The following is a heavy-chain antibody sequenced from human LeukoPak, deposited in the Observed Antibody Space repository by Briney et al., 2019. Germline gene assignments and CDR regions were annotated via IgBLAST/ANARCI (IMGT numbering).Heavy chain of an antibody. J-gene: IGHJ4*02. D-gene: IGHD1-26*01. CDR1: GFTFSSYA. CDR3: TRHRVVGATQGLGP. CDR2: ISSVSTDI. V-gene: IGHV3-21*01. Sequence: GGSLRLSCAASGFTFSSYAMNWVRQAPGKGLEGVSSISSVSTDIYYADSVKGRFTISRDNAKNSLYLHMNSPRVEDTAIYYCTRHRVVGATQGLGPWGQGTLVTVSS.